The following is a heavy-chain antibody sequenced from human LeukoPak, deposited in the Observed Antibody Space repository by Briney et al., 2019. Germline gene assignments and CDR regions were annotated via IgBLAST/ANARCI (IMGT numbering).Heavy chain of an antibody. CDR3: ARDLRRDTSGWNSQAVLDY. Sequence: ASVKVSCKASGYTFTGYYMHWVRQAPGQGLEWMGWINPNSGGTNYAQKFQGRVTMTRDTSISTAYMELRSLRSDDTAVYYCARDLRRDTSGWNSQAVLDYWGQGTLVTVSS. CDR2: INPNSGGT. V-gene: IGHV1-2*02. J-gene: IGHJ4*02. D-gene: IGHD6-19*01. CDR1: GYTFTGYY.